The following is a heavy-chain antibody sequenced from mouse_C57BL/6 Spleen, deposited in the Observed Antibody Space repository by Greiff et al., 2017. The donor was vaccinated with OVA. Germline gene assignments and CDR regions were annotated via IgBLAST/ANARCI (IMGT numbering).Heavy chain of an antibody. CDR2: IRSKSNNYAT. D-gene: IGHD1-1*01. Sequence: EVQGVESGGGLVQPKGSLKLSCAASGFSFNTYAMNWVRQAPGKGLEWVARIRSKSNNYATYYADSVKDRFTISRDDSESMLYLQMNNLKTEDTAMYYCVRQSSSLYYFDYWGQGTTLTVSS. V-gene: IGHV10-1*01. CDR1: GFSFNTYA. CDR3: VRQSSSLYYFDY. J-gene: IGHJ2*01.